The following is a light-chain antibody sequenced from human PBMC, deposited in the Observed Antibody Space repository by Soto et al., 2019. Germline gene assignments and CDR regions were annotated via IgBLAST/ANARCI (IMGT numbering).Light chain of an antibody. CDR1: QTISRW. V-gene: IGKV1-5*01. CDR2: DAS. Sequence: DIQLTQSPYTLSAYVGERVTITCLASQTISRWLAWYQQKPGRAPKLLIYDASTLESGVPSRFSGSGSETEFTLTISRLQPDDFAVYYCQQRSNWQWTFGQGTKVDIK. J-gene: IGKJ1*01. CDR3: QQRSNWQWT.